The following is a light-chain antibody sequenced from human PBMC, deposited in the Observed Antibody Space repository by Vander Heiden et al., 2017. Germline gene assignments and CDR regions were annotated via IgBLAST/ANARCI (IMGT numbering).Light chain of an antibody. Sequence: QSDLTQPSPVSGSPGQSIALSCTGTSSDVGGYNSVSWYQQHPGKAPKLVIYDVTYRPSGVSNRFSGSKSGNTASLTISGLQNEDEADYYCSSYTSSSTLVFGTGTKVTVL. J-gene: IGLJ1*01. V-gene: IGLV2-14*03. CDR2: DVT. CDR1: SSDVGGYNS. CDR3: SSYTSSSTLV.